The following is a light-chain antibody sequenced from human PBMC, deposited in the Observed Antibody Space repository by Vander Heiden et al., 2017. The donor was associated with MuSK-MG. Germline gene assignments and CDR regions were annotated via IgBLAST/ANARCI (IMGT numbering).Light chain of an antibody. V-gene: IGKV3-20*01. CDR1: QSITSNY. J-gene: IGKJ4*01. CDR3: QQDDTSLLT. Sequence: LLTSPPGTLSLSPGERATLSCRARQSITSNYLAWYQQKPGQAPRLLIYRASNRATGIPDRFSGSGSGTDFTLTVSRLEPEDFAVYYCQQDDTSLLTFGGGTKVEIK. CDR2: RAS.